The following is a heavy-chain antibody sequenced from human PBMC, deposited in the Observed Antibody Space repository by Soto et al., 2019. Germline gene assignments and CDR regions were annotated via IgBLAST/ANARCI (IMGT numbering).Heavy chain of an antibody. CDR3: ASFDTQSPYAY. Sequence: SVKVSCKASGGTFSSYTISWVRQAPGQVREWMGRIIPILGRANYAQKFQGRVTLTADKSTSTAYMELSSLRSEAKAVYYCASFDTQSPYAYWGPGTLVTVSS. CDR2: IIPILGRA. D-gene: IGHD2-2*01. CDR1: GGTFSSYT. V-gene: IGHV1-69*02. J-gene: IGHJ4*02.